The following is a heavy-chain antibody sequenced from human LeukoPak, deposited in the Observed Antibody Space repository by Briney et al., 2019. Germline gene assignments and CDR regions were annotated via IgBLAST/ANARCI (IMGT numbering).Heavy chain of an antibody. CDR1: GYTFTSYG. Sequence: ASVKVSCKASGYTFTSYGISWVRQAPGQGLEWMGWISAYNGNTNYAQKLQGRVTMTTDTSTSTAYMELRSPRSDDTAVYYCARGYCSSTSCYIDPWGQGTLVTVSS. V-gene: IGHV1-18*01. J-gene: IGHJ5*02. D-gene: IGHD2-2*02. CDR2: ISAYNGNT. CDR3: ARGYCSSTSCYIDP.